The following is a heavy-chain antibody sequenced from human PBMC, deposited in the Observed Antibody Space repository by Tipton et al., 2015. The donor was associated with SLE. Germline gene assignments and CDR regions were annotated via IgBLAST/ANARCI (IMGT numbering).Heavy chain of an antibody. D-gene: IGHD2-15*01. CDR1: GGSVRSHY. J-gene: IGHJ4*02. CDR2: IFYSGIT. Sequence: LRLSCTVSGGSVRSHYWSWIRQSPGKGLEWIGNIFYSGITNDNPSLKSRITISVDSFKNQFSLRLNSVTAADTAIYYCAREEGSGGGILDYWGQGILVTVSS. CDR3: AREEGSGGGILDY. V-gene: IGHV4-59*02.